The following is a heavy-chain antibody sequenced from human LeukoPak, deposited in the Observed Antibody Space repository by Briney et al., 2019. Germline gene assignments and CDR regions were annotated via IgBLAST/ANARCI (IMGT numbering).Heavy chain of an antibody. CDR1: GFTASSNY. D-gene: IGHD6-13*01. Sequence: GGSLRLSCAASGFTASSNYMSWVRQAPGKGLEWVSVIYSGGSTYYADSVKGRFTISRDNSKNTLYLQMNSLRAEDTAVYYCAKQHSASAFDPWGQGTLVTVSS. J-gene: IGHJ5*02. V-gene: IGHV3-66*02. CDR3: AKQHSASAFDP. CDR2: IYSGGST.